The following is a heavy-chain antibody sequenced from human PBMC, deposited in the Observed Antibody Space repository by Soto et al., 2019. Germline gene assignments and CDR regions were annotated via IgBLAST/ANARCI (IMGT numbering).Heavy chain of an antibody. CDR3: ARDRDGYNRNAFDI. Sequence: ASVKVSCKASGYTFTSYDINWVRQATGQGLEWMGWMNPNSGNTGYAQKFQGRVTMTRNTSISTAYMELSSLRSEDTAVYYCARDRDGYNRNAFDIWGQGTMATVSS. V-gene: IGHV1-8*01. CDR1: GYTFTSYD. J-gene: IGHJ3*02. CDR2: MNPNSGNT. D-gene: IGHD1-1*01.